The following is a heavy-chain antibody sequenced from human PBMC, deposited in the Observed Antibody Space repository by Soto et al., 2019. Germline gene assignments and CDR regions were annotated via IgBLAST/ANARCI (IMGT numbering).Heavy chain of an antibody. CDR1: GYNFTKSA. D-gene: IGHD3-9*01. CDR2: ISGATGNT. Sequence: QVQSLQSGAEVKKPGASVKVSCQASGYNFTKSAIHWVRQAPGQRLEWLGWISGATGNTKYSQKFQGRVTISRDTAAGKAYLEQSRLKGEATSVIYCAGVRVEQTGYPASGMDVWGQATTVTVSS. J-gene: IGHJ6*02. V-gene: IGHV1-3*01. CDR3: AGVRVEQTGYPASGMDV.